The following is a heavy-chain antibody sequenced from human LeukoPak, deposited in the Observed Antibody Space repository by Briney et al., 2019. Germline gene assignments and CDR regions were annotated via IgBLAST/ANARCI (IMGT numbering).Heavy chain of an antibody. V-gene: IGHV4-59*08. CDR1: GGSMSTYY. CDR3: AVNSTKHTFDI. J-gene: IGHJ3*02. CDR2: IYYSGST. D-gene: IGHD5/OR15-5a*01. Sequence: SETLSLTCTVSGGSMSTYYWSWIGQSPGKGLEWIGSIYYSGSTNYNPSLKRRGSISVDTSKNQFSLELSSVSAADTAAYYCAVNSTKHTFDIWGQGTMVTVSS.